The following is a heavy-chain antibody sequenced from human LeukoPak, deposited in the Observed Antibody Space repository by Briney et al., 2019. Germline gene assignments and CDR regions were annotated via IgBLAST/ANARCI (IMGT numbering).Heavy chain of an antibody. D-gene: IGHD6-19*01. CDR2: ISAYNGNT. V-gene: IGHV1-18*01. CDR1: GYTFTSYG. J-gene: IGHJ3*02. Sequence: ASVKVSCKASGYTFTSYGISWVRQAPGQGLEWMGWISAYNGNTNYAQKFQGRVTMTTDISTGTAYMELRSLRSDDTAVYYCASVIRIAVPNGFDIWGQGTMVTVSS. CDR3: ASVIRIAVPNGFDI.